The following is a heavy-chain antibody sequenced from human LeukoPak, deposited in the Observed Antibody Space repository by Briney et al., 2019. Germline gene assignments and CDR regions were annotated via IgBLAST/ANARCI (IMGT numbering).Heavy chain of an antibody. CDR1: GYSLTTYW. CDR3: VRQRGSSGTINHFDP. Sequence: GESLKIPCETSGYSLTTYWIGWVRQMPGTGLEWVGAISPYDSDSRYSPSFQGQVVISADRSIRTAYLQWNSLKTSDTAMYYCVRQRGSSGTINHFDPWGQGTLVTASS. V-gene: IGHV5-51*01. J-gene: IGHJ5*02. D-gene: IGHD3-10*01. CDR2: ISPYDSDS.